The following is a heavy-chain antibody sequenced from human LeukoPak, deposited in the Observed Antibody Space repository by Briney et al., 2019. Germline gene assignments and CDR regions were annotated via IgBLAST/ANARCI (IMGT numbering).Heavy chain of an antibody. Sequence: ASVKVSCKDSGYTFTGYYMHCVRQAPGQGLELMGWINPNSGGTNYAQKFQGRVTMTRDTSISTAYMELSRLRSDDTAVYYCARNSYGDYGDYWGQGTLVTVSS. D-gene: IGHD4-17*01. CDR1: GYTFTGYY. J-gene: IGHJ4*02. CDR3: ARNSYGDYGDY. CDR2: INPNSGGT. V-gene: IGHV1-2*02.